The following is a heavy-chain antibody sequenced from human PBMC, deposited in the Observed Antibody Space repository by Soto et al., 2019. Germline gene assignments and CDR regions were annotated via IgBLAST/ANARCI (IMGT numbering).Heavy chain of an antibody. D-gene: IGHD6-19*01. CDR2: IYYSGST. V-gene: IGHV4-61*03. CDR1: GGSVSSGSYY. CDR3: ACSPGYGSGWYPFDY. J-gene: IGHJ4*02. Sequence: QVQLQESGPGLVKPSETLSLTCTVSGGSVSSGSYYWSWIRQPPGKGLEWIGYIYYSGSTNYNPSLKSRVTRSVDTSKNHFSLKRSSVTAADTAVYYCACSPGYGSGWYPFDYWGRGTLVTVSS.